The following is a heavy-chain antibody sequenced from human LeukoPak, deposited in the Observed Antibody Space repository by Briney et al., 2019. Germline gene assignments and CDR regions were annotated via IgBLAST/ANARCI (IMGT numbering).Heavy chain of an antibody. D-gene: IGHD3-16*01. J-gene: IGHJ4*02. CDR2: IKEDGSEK. CDR3: ARQGGDDYYDY. Sequence: GGSLRLSCAASGFTFSRSWMSWVRQAPGKGLEWVAKIKEDGSEKTYVDSVKGRFTISRDNAKNSLYLQLNGLGAEDTALYYCARQGGDDYYDYWGQGTLVTVSS. V-gene: IGHV3-7*01. CDR1: GFTFSRSW.